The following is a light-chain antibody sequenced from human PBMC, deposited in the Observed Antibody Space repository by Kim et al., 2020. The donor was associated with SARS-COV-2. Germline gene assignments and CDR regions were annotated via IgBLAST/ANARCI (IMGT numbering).Light chain of an antibody. CDR3: GTWDSSLSVVV. CDR2: GNS. J-gene: IGLJ2*01. Sequence: QSVLTQPPSVSAAPGQKVTISCSGSSSNIGNNYVSWYQQLPGTAPKLLVYGNSKRPSGIPDRFSGSKSGTSATLGITGLQTGDEADYYCGTWDSSLSVVVFGGGTQLTVL. V-gene: IGLV1-51*01. CDR1: SSNIGNNY.